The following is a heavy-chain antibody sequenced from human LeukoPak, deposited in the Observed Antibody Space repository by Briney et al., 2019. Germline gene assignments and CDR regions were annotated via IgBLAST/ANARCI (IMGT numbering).Heavy chain of an antibody. V-gene: IGHV1-69*13. J-gene: IGHJ4*02. Sequence: GASVKVSCKASGGTFSSYAISWVRQAPGQGLGWMGGIIPIFGTANYAQKFQGRVTITADESTSTAYMELSSLRSEDTAVYYCARSGSSSWYWKFDYWGQGTLVTVSS. CDR1: GGTFSSYA. CDR2: IIPIFGTA. D-gene: IGHD6-13*01. CDR3: ARSGSSSWYWKFDY.